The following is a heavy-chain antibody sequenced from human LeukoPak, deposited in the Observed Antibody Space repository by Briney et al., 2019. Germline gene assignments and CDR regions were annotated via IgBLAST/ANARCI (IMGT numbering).Heavy chain of an antibody. CDR3: AKEGRSLQTY. Sequence: GGSLRLSCAASGFMFSSNWMSWVRLAPGKGLEWVANIKEDGTETYYVDSVKGRFTISRDNAKNSLYLQMNSLRVEDTAVYYCAKEGRSLQTYWGQGTLVTVPS. CDR1: GFMFSSNW. J-gene: IGHJ4*02. V-gene: IGHV3-7*03. CDR2: IKEDGTET. D-gene: IGHD5-24*01.